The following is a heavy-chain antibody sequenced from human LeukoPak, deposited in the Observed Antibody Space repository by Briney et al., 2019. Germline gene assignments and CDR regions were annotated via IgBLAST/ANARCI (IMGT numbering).Heavy chain of an antibody. J-gene: IGHJ5*02. CDR1: GFTFADYA. V-gene: IGHV3-49*05. Sequence: KPGGSLRLSCTASGFTFADYAMTWFRQAPGKGLEWVGFIKSIPYGGTTEYAASVKGRFSISRDDSKSIAYLQMNSLKTEDTALYYCAKWEGTATTAWGQGTLVTVSS. CDR2: IKSIPYGGTT. D-gene: IGHD6-13*01. CDR3: AKWEGTATTA.